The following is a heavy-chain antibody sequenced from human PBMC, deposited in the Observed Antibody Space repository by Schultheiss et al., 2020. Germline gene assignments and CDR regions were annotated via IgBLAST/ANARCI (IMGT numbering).Heavy chain of an antibody. D-gene: IGHD2-2*01. J-gene: IGHJ5*02. CDR3: ARDHDQLPPRGVNWFDP. Sequence: SATLSLTCTVSGGSISSGSYYWSWIRQPAGKGLEWIGRIYTSGTINYNPSLKSRVTISVDTSKNQFSLNLSSVTAADTAVYYCARDHDQLPPRGVNWFDPWGEGTLVNGYS. CDR1: GGSISSGSYY. V-gene: IGHV4-61*02. CDR2: IYTSGTI.